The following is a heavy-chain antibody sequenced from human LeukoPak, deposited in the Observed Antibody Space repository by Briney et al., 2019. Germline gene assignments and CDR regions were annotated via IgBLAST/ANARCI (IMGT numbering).Heavy chain of an antibody. CDR3: GGGYQLLLGWFDP. V-gene: IGHV4-34*01. CDR2: INHSGST. CDR1: GGSFSGYY. D-gene: IGHD2-2*01. J-gene: IGHJ5*02. Sequence: SETLSLTCAVYGGSFSGYYWSWIRQPPGKGLEWIGEINHSGSTNYNPSLKSRVTISVDTSKNQFSLKLSSVTAADTAVYYCGGGYQLLLGWFDPWGQGTLVTVSS.